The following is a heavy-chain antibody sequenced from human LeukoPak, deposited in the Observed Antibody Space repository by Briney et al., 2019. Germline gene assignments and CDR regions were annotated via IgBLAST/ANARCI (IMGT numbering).Heavy chain of an antibody. CDR3: ARDNSVGDSAWWFDP. J-gene: IGHJ5*02. CDR1: GGTFSSYA. CDR2: IIPIFGTA. V-gene: IGHV1-69*05. Sequence: SVKVSCKASGGTFSSYAISWVRQAPGQGLEWMGGIIPIFGTANYAQKFQGRVTMTRDMSTTTDYMELSSLRSEDTAVYYCARDNSVGDSAWWFDPWGQGTLVTVSS. D-gene: IGHD1-26*01.